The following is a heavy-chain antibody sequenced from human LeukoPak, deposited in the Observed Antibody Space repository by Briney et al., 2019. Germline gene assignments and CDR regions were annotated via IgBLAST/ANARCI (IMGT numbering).Heavy chain of an antibody. J-gene: IGHJ4*02. V-gene: IGHV3-48*01. CDR1: GFTLSSYS. CDR3: ASYLVVVPD. CDR2: ISSSSSTI. D-gene: IGHD2-2*01. Sequence: GGSLRLSCAASGFTLSSYSMNWVRQAPGKGLEWVSYISSSSSTIYYADSVKGRFTISRDNAKDSLYLQMNSLRAEDTAVYYCASYLVVVPDWGQGTLVTVSS.